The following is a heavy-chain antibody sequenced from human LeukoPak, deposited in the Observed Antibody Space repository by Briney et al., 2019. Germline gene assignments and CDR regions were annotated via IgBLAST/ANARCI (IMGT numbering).Heavy chain of an antibody. V-gene: IGHV3-48*03. Sequence: LPGRSLRLSCAASGFTFSSYEMNWVRQAPGKGLEWVSYISSSGSTIYYADSVKGRFTISRDNAKNSLDLQMNSLRAEDTTVYYCARAPTKFRRDWFDPWGQGTLVTVPS. J-gene: IGHJ5*02. CDR2: ISSSGSTI. CDR1: GFTFSSYE. CDR3: ARAPTKFRRDWFDP. D-gene: IGHD3-9*01.